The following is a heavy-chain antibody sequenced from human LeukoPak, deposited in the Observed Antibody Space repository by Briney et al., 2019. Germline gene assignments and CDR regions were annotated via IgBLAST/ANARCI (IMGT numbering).Heavy chain of an antibody. Sequence: GSSVKVSCKASGGTFSSYAISWVRQAPGQGLEWMGGIIPIFGTANYAQKFQGRVTITTDESTSTAYMELSSLRSEDTAVYYCARRYYYYDSSGYYYPDGYNYWGQGTLVTVSS. CDR1: GGTFSSYA. CDR2: IIPIFGTA. D-gene: IGHD3-22*01. V-gene: IGHV1-69*05. CDR3: ARRYYYYDSSGYYYPDGYNY. J-gene: IGHJ4*02.